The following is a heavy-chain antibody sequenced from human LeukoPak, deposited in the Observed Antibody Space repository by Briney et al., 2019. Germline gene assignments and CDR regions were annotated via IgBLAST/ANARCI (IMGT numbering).Heavy chain of an antibody. D-gene: IGHD2-2*01. V-gene: IGHV3-23*01. CDR3: AKGHAVYCSSTSCYLDY. CDR1: GFTFSSYA. Sequence: PGGSLRLSCAASGFTFSSYAMSWVRQAPGKGLEWVSAISGSGGSTYYADSVKGRFTISRDNSKNRLYLQMNSLRAEDTAVYYCAKGHAVYCSSTSCYLDYWGQGTLVTVSS. J-gene: IGHJ4*02. CDR2: ISGSGGST.